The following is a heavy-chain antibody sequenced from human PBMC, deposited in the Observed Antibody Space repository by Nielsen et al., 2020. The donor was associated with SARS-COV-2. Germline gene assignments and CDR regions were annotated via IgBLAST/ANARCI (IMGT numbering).Heavy chain of an antibody. CDR1: GFTFSSYW. J-gene: IGHJ5*02. Sequence: GGSLRLSCAASGFTFSSYWMSWVRQAPGKGLEWVANIKQDGSEKYYVDSVKGRFTISRDNAKNSLYLQMNSLRAEDTAVYHCARGTLDSRFDPWGQGTLVTVSS. CDR3: ARGTLDSRFDP. V-gene: IGHV3-7*01. D-gene: IGHD2-2*03. CDR2: IKQDGSEK.